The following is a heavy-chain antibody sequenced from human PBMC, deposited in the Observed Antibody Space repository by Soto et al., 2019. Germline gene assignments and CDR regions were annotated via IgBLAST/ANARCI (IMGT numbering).Heavy chain of an antibody. D-gene: IGHD6-19*01. CDR3: ARDQIVMAGNPFDI. V-gene: IGHV1-18*01. J-gene: IGHJ3*02. CDR2: SRAYNGDT. CDR1: GYTFTTYG. Sequence: QVQLVQSGAEVKKPGASVKVSCKASGYTFTTYGISWVRQAPGQGLEGMGWSRAYNGDTNYAQSVQGRVTVTTDTSTSTAYMELRSLRSDDTAVYYCARDQIVMAGNPFDIRCQGTMVTISS.